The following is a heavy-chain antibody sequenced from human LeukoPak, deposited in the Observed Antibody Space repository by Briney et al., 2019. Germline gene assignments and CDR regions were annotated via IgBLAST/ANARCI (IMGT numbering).Heavy chain of an antibody. CDR1: GFTFSSYS. D-gene: IGHD5-24*01. CDR2: ISSSSSTI. Sequence: PGGSLRLSCAASGFTFSSYSMNWVRQAPGKGLEWVSYISSSSSTIYYADSVKGRFTISRDNAKNSLYLQMNSLRAEDTALYYCAKDIEEEMATSGSPFDYWGQGTLVTVSS. CDR3: AKDIEEEMATSGSPFDY. J-gene: IGHJ4*02. V-gene: IGHV3-48*04.